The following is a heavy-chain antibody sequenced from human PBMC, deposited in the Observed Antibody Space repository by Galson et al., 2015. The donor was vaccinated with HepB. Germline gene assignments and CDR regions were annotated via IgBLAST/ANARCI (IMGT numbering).Heavy chain of an antibody. CDR2: INPSGGST. D-gene: IGHD3-22*01. CDR1: GYTFTSYY. V-gene: IGHV1-46*01. J-gene: IGHJ3*02. Sequence: SVKVSCKASGYTFTSYYMHWVRQAPGQGLEWMGIINPSGGSTSYAQKFQGRVTMTRDTSTSTVYMELSSLRSEDTAVYYCARIRITMIVGNDAFDIWGQGTMVTVSS. CDR3: ARIRITMIVGNDAFDI.